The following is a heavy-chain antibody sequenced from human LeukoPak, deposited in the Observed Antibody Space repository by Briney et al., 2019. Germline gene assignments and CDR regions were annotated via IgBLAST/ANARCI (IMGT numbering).Heavy chain of an antibody. CDR1: GASLSGFF. V-gene: IGHV4-34*01. Sequence: SETLSLTCGVSGASLSGFFWNWVRQSPGEGLEWIGDIRHGGVTTYNPSLMGRVTISVDTSKNQFSLKLSSVTAADTAVYYCARGTDTSFDYWGQGTLVTVSS. CDR3: ARGTDTSFDY. J-gene: IGHJ4*02. CDR2: IRHGGVT. D-gene: IGHD2/OR15-2a*01.